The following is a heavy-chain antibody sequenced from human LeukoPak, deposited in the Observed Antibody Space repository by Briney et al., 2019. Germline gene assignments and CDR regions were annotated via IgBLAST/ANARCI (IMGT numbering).Heavy chain of an antibody. CDR3: ARGGREMTVLDYKFDS. CDR1: GYTFTAYW. J-gene: IGHJ5*01. Sequence: GESLKISCWASGYTFTAYWIGWVRQIPGKGLEWMGIIYPGDSDIRYSLSFQGHVTISADKSINSAYLQWESLKASDTAMYFCARGGREMTVLDYKFDSWGQGTLVTVSS. V-gene: IGHV5-51*01. CDR2: IYPGDSDI. D-gene: IGHD2-15*01.